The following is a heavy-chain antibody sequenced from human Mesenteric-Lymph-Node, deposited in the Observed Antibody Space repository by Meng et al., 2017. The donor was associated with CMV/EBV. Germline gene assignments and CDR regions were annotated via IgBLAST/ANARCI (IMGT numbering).Heavy chain of an antibody. V-gene: IGHV3-49*04. J-gene: IGHJ4*02. Sequence: GGSLRLSCAASGYSFRKYGMSWVRQAPGKGLEWVGFIRSKAYGGTTEYAASVKGRFTISRDDSKSIAYLQMNSLKTEDTAVYYCTRGVWYFDYWGQGTLVTVSS. CDR1: GYSFRKYG. CDR2: IRSKAYGGTT. D-gene: IGHD2-21*01. CDR3: TRGVWYFDY.